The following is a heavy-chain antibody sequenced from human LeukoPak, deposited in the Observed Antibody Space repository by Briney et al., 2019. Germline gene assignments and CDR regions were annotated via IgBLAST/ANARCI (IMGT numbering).Heavy chain of an antibody. Sequence: GGSLRLSCAASGYTFSSYSMNWVRQAPGKGLGWVSSISSSSSYIYYADAVKGRFTISRDNAKNSLYLQMNSLRAEDTAVYYCARVRGSYYYYYYMDVWGKGTTVTVSS. J-gene: IGHJ6*03. CDR2: ISSSSSYI. V-gene: IGHV3-21*01. CDR3: ARVRGSYYYYYYMDV. D-gene: IGHD1-26*01. CDR1: GYTFSSYS.